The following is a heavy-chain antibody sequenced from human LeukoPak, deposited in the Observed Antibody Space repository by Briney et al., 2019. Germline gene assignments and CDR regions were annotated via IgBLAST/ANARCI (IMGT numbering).Heavy chain of an antibody. CDR2: INPSGGST. CDR1: GYTFTSYY. CDR3: ARVGTVVTFAFDI. D-gene: IGHD4-23*01. Sequence: ASVKVSCTASGYTFTSYYMHWVRQAPGQGLEWMGIINPSGGSTSYAQKFQGRVTMTRDTSTSTVYMELSSLRSEDTAVYYCARVGTVVTFAFDIWGQGTMVTVSS. V-gene: IGHV1-46*03. J-gene: IGHJ3*02.